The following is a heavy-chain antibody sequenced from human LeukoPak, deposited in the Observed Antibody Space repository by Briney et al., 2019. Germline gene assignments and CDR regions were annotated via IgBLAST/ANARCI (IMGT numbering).Heavy chain of an antibody. CDR2: INTNTGNP. Sequence: GASVKVSCKASGYTFTSYAMNWVRQAPGQGLEWMGWINTNTGNPTYAQGFTGRFVFSLDTSVSTAYLQISSLKAEDTAVYYCARDFERGRPWTYYDFWSGNLAYDYWGQGTLVTVSS. CDR1: GYTFTSYA. CDR3: ARDFERGRPWTYYDFWSGNLAYDY. J-gene: IGHJ4*02. V-gene: IGHV7-4-1*02. D-gene: IGHD3-3*01.